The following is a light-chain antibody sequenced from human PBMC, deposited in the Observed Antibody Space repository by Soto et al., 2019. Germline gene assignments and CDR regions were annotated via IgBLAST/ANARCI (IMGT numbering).Light chain of an antibody. Sequence: EIGFTQSPGTLSLSPGESATLSCRASQSVGRNYLAWFQHKPDQAPRLLIYDASNRATGVPDRFSGSGSGTDFTLSVTRLEPEDFTVYSCHQYAVSPLTFGGGTKVDSK. J-gene: IGKJ4*01. CDR3: HQYAVSPLT. CDR2: DAS. CDR1: QSVGRNY. V-gene: IGKV3-20*01.